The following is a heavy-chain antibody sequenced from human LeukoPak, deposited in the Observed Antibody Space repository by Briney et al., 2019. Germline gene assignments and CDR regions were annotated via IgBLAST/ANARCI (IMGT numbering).Heavy chain of an antibody. CDR1: GYTFTSYA. J-gene: IGHJ4*02. V-gene: IGHV1-3*01. CDR3: ARDQQQWDPPSGFDY. D-gene: IGHD6-19*01. Sequence: ASVKVSCKASGYTFTSYAMHWVRQAPGQRLEWMGWINAGNGNTKYSQKFQGRVTITRDTSASTAYMELSSLRPEDTAVYYCARDQQQWDPPSGFDYWGQGTLVTVSS. CDR2: INAGNGNT.